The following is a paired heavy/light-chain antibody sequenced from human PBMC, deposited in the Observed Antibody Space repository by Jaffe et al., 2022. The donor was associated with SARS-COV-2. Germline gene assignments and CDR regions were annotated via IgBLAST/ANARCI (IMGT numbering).Heavy chain of an antibody. CDR1: GFPLRNYW. CDR3: ARDSSLLARVNWFDT. Sequence: EVQLVESGGGLVQPGGSLTLSCAASGFPLRNYWMHWVRQAPGKGLAWVSRVNVPGTATDYADSVKGRFTISRDNAKNTLYLQMNSLRAEDTGVYYCARDSSLLARVNWFDTWGQGTLVTVSS. D-gene: IGHD6-6*01. CDR2: VNVPGTAT. J-gene: IGHJ5*02. V-gene: IGHV3-74*01.
Light chain of an antibody. Sequence: DIQMTQSPSSLSASVGDRVTITCRASQSISNYLNWYHQKPGKGPKILIYAASTLQSGVPSRFSGSGSGTDFTLTISSLQPEDFATYFCQQTYSNPETFGQGTKVEI. V-gene: IGKV1-39*01. CDR2: AAS. CDR3: QQTYSNPET. CDR1: QSISNY. J-gene: IGKJ1*01.